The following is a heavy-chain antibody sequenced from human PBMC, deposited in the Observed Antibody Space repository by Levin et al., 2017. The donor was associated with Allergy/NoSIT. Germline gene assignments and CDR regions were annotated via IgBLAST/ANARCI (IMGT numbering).Heavy chain of an antibody. CDR2: FNPNGDTT. D-gene: IGHD5-12*01. V-gene: IGHV1-46*01. J-gene: IGHJ4*02. CDR1: GYIFTSSY. Sequence: ASVKVSCKTSGYIFTSSYMHWVRQAPGQGLEWMGIFNPNGDTTIYAQKFQGRVTVTRDTSTSTVYMELSSLRSEDTAVYYCARDEAREVATTGYFDYWGQGTLVTVSS. CDR3: ARDEAREVATTGYFDY.